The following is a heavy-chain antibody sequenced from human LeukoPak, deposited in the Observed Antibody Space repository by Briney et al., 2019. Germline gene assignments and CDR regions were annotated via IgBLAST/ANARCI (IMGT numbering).Heavy chain of an antibody. CDR3: ARGPGIAVAVDY. V-gene: IGHV4-34*01. CDR1: GGSFSGYY. Sequence: SETLSLTCAVYGGSFSGYYWSWIRQPPGKGLEWIGEINHSGSTNYNPSLKSRVTISVDTSKNQFSLKLGSVTAADTAVYYCARGPGIAVAVDYWGQGTLVTVSS. D-gene: IGHD6-19*01. J-gene: IGHJ4*02. CDR2: INHSGST.